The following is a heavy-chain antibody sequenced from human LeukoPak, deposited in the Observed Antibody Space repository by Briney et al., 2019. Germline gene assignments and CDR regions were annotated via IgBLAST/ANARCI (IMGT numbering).Heavy chain of an antibody. Sequence: GGSLRLSCAASGFTFSSYAMSWVRQAPGKGLEWVSAISGSGGSTYYADSVKGRFTISRDNSKNTLYLQMNSLRAEDTAVYYCAKAQGPYYDILTGGYNWLDPWGQGTLVTVSS. CDR3: AKAQGPYYDILTGGYNWLDP. D-gene: IGHD3-9*01. V-gene: IGHV3-23*01. CDR1: GFTFSSYA. J-gene: IGHJ5*02. CDR2: ISGSGGST.